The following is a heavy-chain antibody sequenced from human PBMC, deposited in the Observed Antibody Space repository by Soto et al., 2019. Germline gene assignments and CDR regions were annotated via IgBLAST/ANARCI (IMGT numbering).Heavy chain of an antibody. Sequence: SETLSLTCAVYGGSFSGYYWSWIRQPPGKGLEWIGEINHGGSTNYNPSLKSRVTISVDTSKNQFSLKLSSVTAADTAVYYCARGPSYYGSGSYYNVWGQGTLVTVSS. CDR2: INHGGST. D-gene: IGHD3-10*01. CDR1: GGSFSGYY. J-gene: IGHJ4*02. CDR3: ARGPSYYGSGSYYNV. V-gene: IGHV4-34*01.